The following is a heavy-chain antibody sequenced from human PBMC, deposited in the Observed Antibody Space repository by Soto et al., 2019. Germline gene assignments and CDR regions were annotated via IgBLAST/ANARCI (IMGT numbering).Heavy chain of an antibody. D-gene: IGHD6-13*01. CDR3: ARVAPSSRAAEP. CDR1: GYTFTSYG. CDR2: ISAYNGNT. V-gene: IGHV1-18*01. J-gene: IGHJ4*02. Sequence: QVQLVQSGAEVKKPGASVRVSCKTSGYTFTSYGISWVRQAPGQGLEWMGWISAYNGNTNYAQSLKGRVTMTTDTSTTKAYMELRSLKSDDTAVYCCARVAPSSRAAEPWGQGTLVTVS.